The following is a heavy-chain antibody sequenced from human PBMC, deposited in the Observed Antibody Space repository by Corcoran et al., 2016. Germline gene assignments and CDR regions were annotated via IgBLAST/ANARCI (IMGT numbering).Heavy chain of an antibody. J-gene: IGHJ4*02. CDR3: ARWIVVGGGFDY. D-gene: IGHD2-21*01. V-gene: IGHV4-59*01. CDR2: IYYSGST. Sequence: QVQLQESGPGLVKPSESLSLTCTVSGGSISSYYWSWIRQPPGKGLEWIGYIYYSGSTNYNPSLKSRVTISVDTSKNQFSLKLSSVTAADTAVYCCARWIVVGGGFDYWGQGTLVTVSS. CDR1: GGSISSYY.